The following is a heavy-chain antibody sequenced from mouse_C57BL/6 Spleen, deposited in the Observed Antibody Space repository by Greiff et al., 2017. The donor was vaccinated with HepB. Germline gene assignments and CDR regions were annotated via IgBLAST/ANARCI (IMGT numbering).Heavy chain of an antibody. CDR1: GYTFTSYW. CDR2: IDPSDSYT. V-gene: IGHV1-50*01. CDR3: ARGRTSVAY. J-gene: IGHJ3*01. Sequence: QVQLQQPGAELVKPGASVKLSCKASGYTFTSYWMQWVKQRPGQGLEWIGEIDPSDSYTNYNQKFKGKATLTVDTSSSTAYMQLSSLTSEDSAVYYCARGRTSVAYWGQGTLVTVSA.